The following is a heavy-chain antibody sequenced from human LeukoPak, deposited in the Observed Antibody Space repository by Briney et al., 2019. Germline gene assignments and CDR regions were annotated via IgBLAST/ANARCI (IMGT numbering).Heavy chain of an antibody. D-gene: IGHD3-9*01. V-gene: IGHV4-61*05. CDR3: ASGNYDILTGDSYFDY. CDR1: GGSISSTRYY. CDR2: IYYTGST. J-gene: IGHJ4*02. Sequence: SETLSLTCTVSGGSISSTRYYWGWIRQPPGKGLEWIGYIYYTGSTNYNPSLKSRVTISVDTSKNQFSLKLSSVTAADTAVYYCASGNYDILTGDSYFDYWGQGILVTVSS.